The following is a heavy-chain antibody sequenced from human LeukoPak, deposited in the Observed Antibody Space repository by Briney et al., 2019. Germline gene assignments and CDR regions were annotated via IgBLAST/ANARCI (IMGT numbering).Heavy chain of an antibody. D-gene: IGHD4-23*01. CDR2: IYYSGST. Sequence: SETLSLTCTVSGGSIRSYYWSWIRQPPGKGLEWIGYIYYSGSTNYNPSLKSRVTISVDTSKNQFSLKLSTATAADTAVYYCARNRMVNGYYYYMDVWGKGTTVTVSS. CDR3: ARNRMVNGYYYYMDV. J-gene: IGHJ6*03. V-gene: IGHV4-59*01. CDR1: GGSIRSYY.